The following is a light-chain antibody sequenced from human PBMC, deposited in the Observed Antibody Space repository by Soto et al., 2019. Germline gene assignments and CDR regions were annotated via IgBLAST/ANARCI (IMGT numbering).Light chain of an antibody. V-gene: IGKV1-39*01. Sequence: DIQMTQSPSSLSASVGDRVTITCRASQRISGYLNWFQQKPGKAPNRLVYHTSKWQSGVPPRFSGSGSGTDFTLTISSLQPEDFATYYCHQSYSAPPTFGQGTKLDIK. CDR1: QRISGY. CDR2: HTS. J-gene: IGKJ2*01. CDR3: HQSYSAPPT.